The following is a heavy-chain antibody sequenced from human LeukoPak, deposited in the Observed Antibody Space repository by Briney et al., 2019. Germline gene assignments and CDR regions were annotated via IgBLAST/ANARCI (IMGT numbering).Heavy chain of an antibody. CDR1: GYTFTDYY. CDR2: VDPEDGET. J-gene: IGHJ4*02. Sequence: ASVKVSCKVSGYTFTDYYMHWVQQAPGKWLEWMGLVDPEDGETIYAEKFQGRVTITADTSTDTAYMELSSLRSEDTAVYYCATVGWGSSGDYWGQGTLVTVSS. V-gene: IGHV1-69-2*01. D-gene: IGHD3-16*01. CDR3: ATVGWGSSGDY.